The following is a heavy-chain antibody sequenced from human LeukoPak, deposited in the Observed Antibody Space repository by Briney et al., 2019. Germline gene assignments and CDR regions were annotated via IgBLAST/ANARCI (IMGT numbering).Heavy chain of an antibody. V-gene: IGHV3-30*18. Sequence: PGGSLRLSCAACGFTFSSYGMHWVRQAPGKGLEWVAVISYDGSNKYYADSVKGRFTISRDNSKNTLYLQMNSLRAEDTAVYYCAKDRPYGGNSGYFDYWGQGTLVTVSS. CDR2: ISYDGSNK. CDR3: AKDRPYGGNSGYFDY. J-gene: IGHJ4*02. D-gene: IGHD4-23*01. CDR1: GFTFSSYG.